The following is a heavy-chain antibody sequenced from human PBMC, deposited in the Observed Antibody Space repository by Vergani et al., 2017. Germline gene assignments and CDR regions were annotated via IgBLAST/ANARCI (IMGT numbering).Heavy chain of an antibody. V-gene: IGHV2-70*01. D-gene: IGHD6-13*01. J-gene: IGHJ6*02. CDR3: ARIIIAAAGPGANEDGMDV. CDR2: IDWDDDK. CDR1: GFSLSTSGMC. Sequence: QVTLRESGPALVKPTQTLTLTCTFSGFSLSTSGMCVSWIRQPPGKALEWLALIDWDDDKYYSTSLKTRLTISKDTSKNQVVLTMTNMDPVDTATYYCARIIIAAAGPGANEDGMDVWGQGTTVTVSS.